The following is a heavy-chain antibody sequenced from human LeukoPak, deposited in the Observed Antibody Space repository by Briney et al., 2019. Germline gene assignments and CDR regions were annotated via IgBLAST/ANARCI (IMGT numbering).Heavy chain of an antibody. CDR1: GVSIRSNY. J-gene: IGHJ4*02. CDR3: ARGGHIAIPPYGFDY. Sequence: SETLFLTCTVSGVSIRSNYWSWVRRPPGKGLEWIANINYSGATYYNPSLRSRVTISIDTSKSQFSLKLTSVTVADTAVYYCARGGHIAIPPYGFDYWVQGALVTVSS. D-gene: IGHD4-17*01. CDR2: INYSGAT. V-gene: IGHV4-59*01.